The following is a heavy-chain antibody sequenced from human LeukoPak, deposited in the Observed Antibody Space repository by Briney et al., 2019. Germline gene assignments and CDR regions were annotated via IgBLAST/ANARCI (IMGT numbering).Heavy chain of an antibody. Sequence: PGGSLRLSCAASGFTFSSYAMHWVRQAPGKGLEWVAVISYDGSNKYYADSVKGRFTISRDNSKNTLYLQTNSLRAEDTAVYYCASGLRCSSTSCYYFDYWGQGTLVTVSS. J-gene: IGHJ4*02. V-gene: IGHV3-30-3*01. CDR2: ISYDGSNK. D-gene: IGHD2-2*01. CDR3: ASGLRCSSTSCYYFDY. CDR1: GFTFSSYA.